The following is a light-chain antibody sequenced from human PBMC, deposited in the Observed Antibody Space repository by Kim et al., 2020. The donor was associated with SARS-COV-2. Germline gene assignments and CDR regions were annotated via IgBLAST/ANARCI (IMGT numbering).Light chain of an antibody. Sequence: SSELTQDPAVSVALGQTVRITCQGDSLRSYYASWYQQKPGQAPVLVIYGKNNRPSGIPDRFSGSSSGNTASLTITGAQADDEADYYCNSRDSSCNHWVFG. CDR3: NSRDSSCNHWV. J-gene: IGLJ3*02. CDR1: SLRSYY. V-gene: IGLV3-19*01. CDR2: GKN.